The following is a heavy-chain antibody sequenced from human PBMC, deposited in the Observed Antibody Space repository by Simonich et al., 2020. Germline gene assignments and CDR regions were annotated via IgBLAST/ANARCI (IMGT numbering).Heavy chain of an antibody. J-gene: IGHJ4*02. CDR2: IIHSGST. V-gene: IGHV4-34*01. Sequence: QLQLQQWGAGLLKPSETLSLTCADYGGSFSAYYWSWIHQPPGKGLDWIGEIIHSGSTNYNPSLKSRVTISVDTSKNQFSLKLSSVTAADTSVYYCARGLIGGSYYYWGQGTLVTVSS. CDR3: ARGLIGGSYYY. D-gene: IGHD1-26*01. CDR1: GGSFSAYY.